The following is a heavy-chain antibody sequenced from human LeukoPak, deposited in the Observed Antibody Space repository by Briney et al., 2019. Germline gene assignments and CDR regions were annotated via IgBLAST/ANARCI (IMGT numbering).Heavy chain of an antibody. D-gene: IGHD3-22*01. CDR1: GFTFSDYY. V-gene: IGHV3-11*04. CDR2: ISSSGSTI. CDR3: AKGQYYYDKSDYYYGMDV. Sequence: PGGSLRLSCAASGFTFSDYYMSWIRQAPGKGLEWVSYISSSGSTIYYADSVKGRFTISRDNSKNTLYLQMNSLRAEDTAVYYCAKGQYYYDKSDYYYGMDVWGQGTTVTVSS. J-gene: IGHJ6*02.